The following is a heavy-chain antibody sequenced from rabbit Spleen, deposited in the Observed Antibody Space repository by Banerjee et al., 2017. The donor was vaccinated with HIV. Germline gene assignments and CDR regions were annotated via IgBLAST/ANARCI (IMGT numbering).Heavy chain of an antibody. CDR1: GIDFSTYG. V-gene: IGHV1S47*01. Sequence: QEQLVESGGGLVTLGGSLKLSCKASGIDFSTYGISWVRQAPGKGLEWIAYIYPDYGSTDYASWVNGRFTISLDNAQNTVFLQMTSLTAADTATYFCARHDSYGGASYVYAGYYGMDLWGPGTLVTVS. J-gene: IGHJ6*01. D-gene: IGHD6-1*01. CDR3: ARHDSYGGASYVYAGYYGMDL. CDR2: IYPDYGST.